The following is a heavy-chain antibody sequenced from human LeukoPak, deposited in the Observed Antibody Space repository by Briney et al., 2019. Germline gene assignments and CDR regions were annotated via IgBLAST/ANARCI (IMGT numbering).Heavy chain of an antibody. CDR1: GFTFSSYA. V-gene: IGHV3-23*01. J-gene: IGHJ3*02. CDR3: AKETDYYDSSGYYFIPDAFDI. Sequence: GGSLRLSCAASGFTFSSYAMSWDRQAPGKGLEWVSAISGSGGSTYYADSVKGRFTISRDNSKNTLYLQMNSLRAEDTAVYYCAKETDYYDSSGYYFIPDAFDIWGQGTMVTVSS. CDR2: ISGSGGST. D-gene: IGHD3-22*01.